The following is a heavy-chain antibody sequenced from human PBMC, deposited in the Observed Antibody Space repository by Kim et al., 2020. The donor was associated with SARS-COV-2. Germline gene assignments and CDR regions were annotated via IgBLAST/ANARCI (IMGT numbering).Heavy chain of an antibody. CDR1: GDTISSGTHY. J-gene: IGHJ4*02. CDR2: IASSGNT. Sequence: SETLSLTCTVSGDTISSGTHYWSWIRQPAGKGLEWIRPIASSGNTKDNPSLKSRFTMSVGTSKTQFPLEMTSVTAADTAVYHCARSDSRGWYYIDFWGQGALVTVSS. CDR3: ARSDSRGWYYIDF. V-gene: IGHV4-61*02. D-gene: IGHD6-19*01.